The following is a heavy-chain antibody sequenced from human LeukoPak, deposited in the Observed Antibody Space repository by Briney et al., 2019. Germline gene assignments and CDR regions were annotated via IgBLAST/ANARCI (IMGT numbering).Heavy chain of an antibody. CDR1: RFPFSIYE. V-gene: IGHV3-48*03. Sequence: GGSLRLSCVVSRFPFSIYEMNWVRQAPGKGLEWVSNIHSSGTVKYYSDSVKGRFSVSRDNAKSSLYLQMNSLRVEDTAVYYCALLTVASDFDYWGQGALVTVSS. D-gene: IGHD5-12*01. CDR2: IHSSGTVK. J-gene: IGHJ4*02. CDR3: ALLTVASDFDY.